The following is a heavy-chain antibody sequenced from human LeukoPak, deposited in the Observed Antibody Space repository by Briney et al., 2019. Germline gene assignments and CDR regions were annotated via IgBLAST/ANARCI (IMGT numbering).Heavy chain of an antibody. CDR2: ISNDGSSK. V-gene: IGHV3-30*18. J-gene: IGHJ4*02. CDR3: VKDDSSGYYGLIDY. D-gene: IGHD3-22*01. Sequence: GGSLRLSCAASGFTFSSYGMHWVRQAPGKGLEWVAVISNDGSSKYYADSVKGRFTISRDNSKNTLYLQMNSLRAEDTAVYYCVKDDSSGYYGLIDYWGQGTLVTVSS. CDR1: GFTFSSYG.